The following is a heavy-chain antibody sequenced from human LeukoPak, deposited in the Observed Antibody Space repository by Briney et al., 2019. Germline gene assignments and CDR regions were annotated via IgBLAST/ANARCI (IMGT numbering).Heavy chain of an antibody. J-gene: IGHJ3*02. CDR2: IYHSEST. CDR1: GYSISSGYY. CDR3: ARSAAKTLGYCSSTSCYGLHAFDI. D-gene: IGHD2-2*01. V-gene: IGHV4-38-2*01. Sequence: SETLSLTCAVSGYSISSGYYWGWIRQPPGKGLEWIGTIYHSESTYYNPSLKSRVTISVDTSKNQFSLKLSSVTAADTAVYYCARSAAKTLGYCSSTSCYGLHAFDIWGQGTMVTVSS.